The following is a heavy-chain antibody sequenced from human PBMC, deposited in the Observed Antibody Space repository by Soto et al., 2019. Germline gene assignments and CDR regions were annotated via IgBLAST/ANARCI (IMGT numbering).Heavy chain of an antibody. CDR3: AKDGVGATFIDY. CDR2: IYSGGSI. Sequence: GGSLRLSCAASGLTVSSNYMSWVRQAPGKGLEWVSVIYSGGSIYYADSVKGRFTISRDNSKNTLYLQMNSLRAEDTAVYYCAKDGVGATFIDYWGQGTLVTVSS. J-gene: IGHJ4*02. CDR1: GLTVSSNY. V-gene: IGHV3-53*05. D-gene: IGHD1-26*01.